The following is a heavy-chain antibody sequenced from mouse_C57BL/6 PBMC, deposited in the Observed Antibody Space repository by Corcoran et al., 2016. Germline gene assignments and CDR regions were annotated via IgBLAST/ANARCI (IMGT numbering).Heavy chain of an antibody. CDR2: INPNNGGT. J-gene: IGHJ3*01. D-gene: IGHD2-5*01. CDR3: ARPYYSKGGTGFAY. CDR1: GYTFTDYN. Sequence: EVQLQQSGPELVQPGASVKIPYKASGYTFTDYNLYWVKQSHGKSLEWIGDINPNNGGTIYNQKFKGKATLTVDKSSSTAYMELRSLTSEDTAVYYCARPYYSKGGTGFAYWGQGTLVTVSA. V-gene: IGHV1-18*01.